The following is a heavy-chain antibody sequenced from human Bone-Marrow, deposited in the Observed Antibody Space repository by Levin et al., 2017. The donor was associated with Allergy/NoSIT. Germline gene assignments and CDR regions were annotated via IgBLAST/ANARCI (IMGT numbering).Heavy chain of an antibody. J-gene: IGHJ4*02. CDR3: ARSSPLGTNALDY. Sequence: GESLKISCEVSEFTFSTYGMHWVRQAPGKGPEWVAVIWFDGSNKFYADSVKGRFTISRDNLKNTLYLQMNSLRAEDTAVYYCARSSPLGTNALDYWGQGTPVTVSS. CDR2: IWFDGSNK. V-gene: IGHV3-33*01. D-gene: IGHD2-8*01. CDR1: EFTFSTYG.